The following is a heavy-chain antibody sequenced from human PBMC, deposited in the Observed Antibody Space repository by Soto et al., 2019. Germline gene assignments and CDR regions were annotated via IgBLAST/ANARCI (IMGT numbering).Heavy chain of an antibody. Sequence: GGSLRLSCAASGFTFSSYAMHWVRQAPGEGLEWVAVISYDGSNKYYADSVKGRFTISRDNSKNTLYLQMNSLRAEDTAVYYCARDVAARPPYYYYGMDVWGQGTTVTVSS. CDR1: GFTFSSYA. CDR3: ARDVAARPPYYYYGMDV. V-gene: IGHV3-30-3*01. CDR2: ISYDGSNK. D-gene: IGHD6-6*01. J-gene: IGHJ6*02.